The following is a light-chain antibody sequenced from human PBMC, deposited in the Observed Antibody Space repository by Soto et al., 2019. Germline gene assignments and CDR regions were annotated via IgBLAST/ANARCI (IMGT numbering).Light chain of an antibody. CDR3: QQYNNWPYT. CDR2: GAS. V-gene: IGKV3-15*01. J-gene: IGKJ2*01. CDR1: QSISNN. Sequence: EIVMTQSPDTLSVSPGESATLSCRARQSISNNLAWYQQKPGQAPRLLIYGASTRTTGIPARFSGSGSGTEFPPTISSLQSEDFAVYYCQQYNNWPYTFAQGTKLEI.